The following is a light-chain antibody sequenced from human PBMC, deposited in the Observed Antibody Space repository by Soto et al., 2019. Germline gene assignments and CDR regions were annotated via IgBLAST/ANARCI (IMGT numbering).Light chain of an antibody. CDR1: SSDVGGYNY. Sequence: QSALTQPPSASGSPGQSVTISCTGTSSDVGGYNYVSWYQHHPGKAPKLMIYEVAKRPSGVPDRFSGSKSGNTASLTVSGLQAEDEADYYCNSYAGDSWVFGGGTKVTAL. J-gene: IGLJ3*02. CDR2: EVA. CDR3: NSYAGDSWV. V-gene: IGLV2-8*01.